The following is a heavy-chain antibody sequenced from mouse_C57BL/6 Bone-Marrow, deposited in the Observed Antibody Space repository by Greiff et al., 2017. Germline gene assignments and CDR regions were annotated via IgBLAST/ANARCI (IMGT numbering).Heavy chain of an antibody. V-gene: IGHV1-18*01. CDR3: ARSSWFAY. CDR2: SNPNNGGT. J-gene: IGHJ3*01. D-gene: IGHD1-1*01. Sequence: EVQLQQSGPELVKPGASVKIPCKASGYTFTDYNMDWVKQSHGKSLEWIGDSNPNNGGTIYNQKFKGKATLTVDKSSSTAYMELRSLTSEDTAVYYCARSSWFAYWGQGTLVTVSA. CDR1: GYTFTDYN.